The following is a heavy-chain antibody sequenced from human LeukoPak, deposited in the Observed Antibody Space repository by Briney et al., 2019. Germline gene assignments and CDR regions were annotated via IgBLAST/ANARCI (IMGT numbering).Heavy chain of an antibody. V-gene: IGHV3-11*04. CDR2: ISSSGSTI. CDR1: GFTFSDYY. CDR3: ARVFPKLDAFDI. D-gene: IGHD2-21*01. J-gene: IGHJ3*02. Sequence: GGSLRLSCAASGFTFSDYYMSWIRQAPGKGLEWVSYISSSGSTIYYADSVKGRFAISRDNAKNSLYLQMNSLRAEDTAVYYCARVFPKLDAFDIWGQGTMVTVSS.